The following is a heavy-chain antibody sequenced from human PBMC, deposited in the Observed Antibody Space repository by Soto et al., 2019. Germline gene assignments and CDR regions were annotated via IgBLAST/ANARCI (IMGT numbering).Heavy chain of an antibody. CDR2: ISSSSSYI. CDR1: GFTFSSYS. D-gene: IGHD4-17*01. V-gene: IGHV3-21*04. Sequence: EVQLVESGGGLVKPGGSLRLSCAASGFTFSSYSMNWVRQAPGKGLEWVSSISSSSSYIYYADSVKGRFTNSRDTAKNSRYLQMNSLRGEDTAVYYCARDSADGDLAYGMDVWGQGTTVTVSS. J-gene: IGHJ6*02. CDR3: ARDSADGDLAYGMDV.